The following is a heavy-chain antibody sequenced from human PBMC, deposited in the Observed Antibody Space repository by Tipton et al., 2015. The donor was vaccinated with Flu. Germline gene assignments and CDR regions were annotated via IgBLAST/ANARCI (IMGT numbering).Heavy chain of an antibody. V-gene: IGHV4-59*11. CDR3: ARRFCSSVTCYGDDAFDV. Sequence: LRLSCSVSGGSIRSHYWSWIRQPPGKGLEWIGYISHSGTTSYNPFLKSRLTLSLDTSKNQFSLGLSSVTAADTALYFCARRFCSSVTCYGDDAFDVWGQGTKVIVSS. CDR1: GGSIRSHY. CDR2: ISHSGTT. J-gene: IGHJ3*01. D-gene: IGHD2-2*01.